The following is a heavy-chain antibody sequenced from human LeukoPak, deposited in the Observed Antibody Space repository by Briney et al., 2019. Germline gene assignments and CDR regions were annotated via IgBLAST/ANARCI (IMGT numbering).Heavy chain of an antibody. D-gene: IGHD1-26*01. CDR3: ARGRSDSVH. V-gene: IGHV3-48*03. CDR1: GFPFSSYE. CDR2: ISQSTI. Sequence: SGGSLRLSCVASGFPFSSYEMNWVRQAPGKGLEWVSYISQSTIYYADSVRGRFTISRDNTKNSLYLQMNRLRVEDTAVYYCARGRSDSVHWGQGTLVTVSS. J-gene: IGHJ4*02.